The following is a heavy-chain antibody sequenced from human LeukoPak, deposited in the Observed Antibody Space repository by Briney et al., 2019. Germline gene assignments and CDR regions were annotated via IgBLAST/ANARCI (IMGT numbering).Heavy chain of an antibody. D-gene: IGHD2-2*01. CDR3: ARGLVPADYYFDP. Sequence: PGGSLRVSCAASGFTVSNHFMSWVRQAPGKGLEWVSIIYSGGSTYYADSVKGRFTISRDNAKNTLYLQMNSLRADDTAVYYCARGLVPADYYFDPWGQGTLVTVSS. J-gene: IGHJ4*02. CDR2: IYSGGST. V-gene: IGHV3-53*01. CDR1: GFTVSNHF.